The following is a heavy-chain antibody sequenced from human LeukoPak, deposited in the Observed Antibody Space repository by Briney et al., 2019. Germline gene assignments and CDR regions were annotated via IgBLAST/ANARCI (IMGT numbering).Heavy chain of an antibody. D-gene: IGHD3-3*01. J-gene: IGHJ6*03. V-gene: IGHV4-4*07. CDR3: ARSRITTLKYYYYYYMDV. CDR2: IYTSGST. Sequence: KASETLSLTCTVSGGSISSYYWSWIRQPAGKGLEWVGRIYTSGSTNYNPSLKSRVTMSVDTSKNQFPLKLSSVTAADTAVYYCARSRITTLKYYYYYYMDVWGKGTTVTISS. CDR1: GGSISSYY.